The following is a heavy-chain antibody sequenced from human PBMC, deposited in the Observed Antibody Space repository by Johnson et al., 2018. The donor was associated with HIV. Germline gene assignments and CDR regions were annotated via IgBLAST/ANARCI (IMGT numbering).Heavy chain of an antibody. D-gene: IGHD3-10*01. V-gene: IGHV3-13*01. CDR3: AKAHGFGEFMIAFDI. CDR1: GFTFSSYD. CDR2: IGTAGDT. J-gene: IGHJ3*02. Sequence: VQLVESGGGLVQPGGSLRLSCAASGFTFSSYDMHWVRQATGKGLEWVSAIGTAGDTYYPGSVKGRFTISRENAKNSLYLQMNSLRAGDTAVYYCAKAHGFGEFMIAFDIWGQGTMVTVSS.